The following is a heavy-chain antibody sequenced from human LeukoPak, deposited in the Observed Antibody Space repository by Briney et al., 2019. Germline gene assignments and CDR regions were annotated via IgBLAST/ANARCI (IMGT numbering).Heavy chain of an antibody. CDR2: VYYSGRT. V-gene: IGHV4-59*02. CDR3: ARTFSESYYYYGMDV. CDR1: GCSVSSYY. J-gene: IGHJ6*02. D-gene: IGHD1-26*01. Sequence: TSETLSLTCTVSGCSVSSYYWSWIRQPPGKGLEWIGYVYYSGRTNYNPSLKSRVTISVDTSKNQFSLKLSSVTAADTAVYYCARTFSESYYYYGMDVWGQGTTVTVSS.